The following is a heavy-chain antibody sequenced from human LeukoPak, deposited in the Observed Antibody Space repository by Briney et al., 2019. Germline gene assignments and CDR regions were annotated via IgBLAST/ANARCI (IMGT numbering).Heavy chain of an antibody. J-gene: IGHJ6*03. CDR2: ISSSSYI. V-gene: IGHV3-21*01. D-gene: IGHD6-13*01. CDR1: GSTFSSYS. Sequence: PGGSLRLSCAASGSTFSSYSMNWVRQAPGKGLEWVSSISSSSYIYYADSVKGRFTISRDNAKNSLYLQMNSLRAEDTAVYYCARAGIAAAGTTEDYYYYMDVWGKGTTVTVSS. CDR3: ARAGIAAAGTTEDYYYYMDV.